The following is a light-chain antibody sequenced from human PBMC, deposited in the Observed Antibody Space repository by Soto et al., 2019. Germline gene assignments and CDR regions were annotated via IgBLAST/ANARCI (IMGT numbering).Light chain of an antibody. Sequence: EIQMTQSPSSLSASVGDRATITSRASLPISNYLARYQQKPVKIPNLLIYAATTLQAGVPSRFSGSGSGTDFTLAISSLQLEDVAAYYCQKYNSAPLTFGGGTKVDIK. V-gene: IGKV1-27*01. CDR3: QKYNSAPLT. J-gene: IGKJ4*01. CDR2: AAT. CDR1: LPISNY.